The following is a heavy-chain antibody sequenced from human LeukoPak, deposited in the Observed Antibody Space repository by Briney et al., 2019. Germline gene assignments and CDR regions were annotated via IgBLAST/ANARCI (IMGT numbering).Heavy chain of an antibody. Sequence: GGSLRLSCAASGFTCSSYGMHWVRQAPGKGLEWVAVIWYDGSNKYYADSVKGRFTISRDNSKNTLYLQMNSLRAEDTAVYYCARSNDAFDIWGQGTMVTVSS. CDR1: GFTCSSYG. CDR2: IWYDGSNK. J-gene: IGHJ3*02. V-gene: IGHV3-33*01. CDR3: ARSNDAFDI.